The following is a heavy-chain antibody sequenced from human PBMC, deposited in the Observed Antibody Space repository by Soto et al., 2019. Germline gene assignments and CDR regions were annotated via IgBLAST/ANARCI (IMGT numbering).Heavy chain of an antibody. D-gene: IGHD3-10*01. V-gene: IGHV1-69*02. CDR3: AASYGSGDRAFGY. CDR2: INHIVSMS. Sequence: VQLVQSGTEVKKPGSSVKVSCKASGDTFSFYTINWVRQAPGLGLEWVGRINHIVSMSNYEQKFQGRVSMTADKTTSNAYMKLRCLRSDATAMYYCAASYGSGDRAFGYWGQGALVIVSS. CDR1: GDTFSFYT. J-gene: IGHJ4*02.